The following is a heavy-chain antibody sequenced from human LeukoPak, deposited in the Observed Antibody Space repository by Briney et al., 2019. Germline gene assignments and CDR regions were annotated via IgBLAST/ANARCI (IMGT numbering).Heavy chain of an antibody. CDR1: GFTFSSYA. V-gene: IGHV3-30*04. D-gene: IGHD4-11*01. CDR2: ISYDGSNK. J-gene: IGHJ4*02. CDR3: ARGGLSAVTTYIDY. Sequence: PGRSLRLSCAASGFTFSSYAMHWVRQAPGKGLEWVAVISYDGSNKYYADSVKGRFTISRDNSKNTLYLQMNSLRAEDTAVYYCARGGLSAVTTYIDYWGQGTLVTVSS.